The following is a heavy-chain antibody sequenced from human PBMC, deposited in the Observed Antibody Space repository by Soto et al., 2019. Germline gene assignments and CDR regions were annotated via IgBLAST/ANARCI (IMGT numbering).Heavy chain of an antibody. Sequence: GGSLRLSCAASGFTFSSYWMSWVRQAPGKGLEWVANIKQDGSEKYYVDSVKGRFTISRDNAKNTLYLQIDSLRAEDTAVYYCARDPNPDSGYQPNFLDYWGHGTLVTVSS. CDR1: GFTFSSYW. V-gene: IGHV3-7*01. CDR2: IKQDGSEK. D-gene: IGHD5-12*01. J-gene: IGHJ4*01. CDR3: ARDPNPDSGYQPNFLDY.